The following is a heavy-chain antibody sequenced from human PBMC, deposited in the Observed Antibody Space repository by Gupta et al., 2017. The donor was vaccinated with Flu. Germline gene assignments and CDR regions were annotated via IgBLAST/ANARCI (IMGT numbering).Heavy chain of an antibody. CDR3: ARSVDISMGLFDS. V-gene: IGHV2-70*01. J-gene: IGHJ4*02. CDR2: IDWDDDK. Sequence: IRQPPGKALEWLALIDWDDDKYYSTSPKTRLTISKDASKNQVVLTMTNMDPVDTATYYCARSVDISMGLFDSWGQGTLVTVSS. D-gene: IGHD5-18*01.